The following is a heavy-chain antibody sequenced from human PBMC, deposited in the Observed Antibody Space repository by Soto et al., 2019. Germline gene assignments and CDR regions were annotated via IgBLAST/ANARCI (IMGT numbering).Heavy chain of an antibody. CDR2: INSDGSST. Sequence: PGGSLRLSCAASGFTFSSYWMHWVRQAPGKGLVWVSRINSDGSSTSYADSVKGRFTISRDNAKNTLYLQMNSLRAEDTAVYYCARERSQPAEWPGGMDVWGQGTTVTVSS. CDR1: GFTFSSYW. V-gene: IGHV3-74*01. CDR3: ARERSQPAEWPGGMDV. J-gene: IGHJ6*02. D-gene: IGHD3-3*01.